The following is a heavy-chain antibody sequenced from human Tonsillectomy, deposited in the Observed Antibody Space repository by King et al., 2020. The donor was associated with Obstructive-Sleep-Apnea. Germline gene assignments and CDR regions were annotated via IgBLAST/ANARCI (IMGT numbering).Heavy chain of an antibody. CDR3: ARDQGYLWFGELLSPGY. J-gene: IGHJ4*02. CDR1: GFTFSSYW. D-gene: IGHD3-10*01. V-gene: IGHV3-7*03. Sequence: QLVQSGGGLVQPGGSLRLSCAASGFTFSSYWMSWVRQAPGKGLEWVANIKQDGSEKYYVDSVKGRFTISRDNAKNSLYLQMNSLRAEDTAVYYCARDQGYLWFGELLSPGYWGQGTLVTVSS. CDR2: IKQDGSEK.